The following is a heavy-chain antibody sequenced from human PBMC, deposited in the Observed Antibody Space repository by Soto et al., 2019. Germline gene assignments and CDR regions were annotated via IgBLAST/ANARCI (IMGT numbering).Heavy chain of an antibody. V-gene: IGHV3-30*18. D-gene: IGHD1-26*01. Sequence: QVQLVESGGGVVQPGRSLRLSCAASGFTFSSYGMHWVRQAPGKGLEWVAVISYDGSNKYYADSVKGRFTISRDNSKNTLYLLMNSLRAEDTAVYYCAKDLVFQVGASLHDAFDIWGQGTMVTVS. J-gene: IGHJ3*02. CDR3: AKDLVFQVGASLHDAFDI. CDR2: ISYDGSNK. CDR1: GFTFSSYG.